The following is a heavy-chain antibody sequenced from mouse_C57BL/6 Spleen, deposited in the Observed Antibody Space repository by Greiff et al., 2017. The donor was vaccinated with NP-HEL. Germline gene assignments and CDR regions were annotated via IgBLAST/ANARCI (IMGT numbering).Heavy chain of an antibody. CDR2: ILPGSGST. CDR3: ARGGFITTVEGGYFDY. D-gene: IGHD1-1*01. Sequence: VKLQESGAELMKPGASVKLSCKATGYTFTGYWIEWVKQRPGHGLEWIGEILPGSGSTNYNEKFKGKATFTADTSSNTAYMQLSSLTTEYSAIYYCARGGFITTVEGGYFDYWGQGTTLTVSS. J-gene: IGHJ2*01. V-gene: IGHV1-9*01. CDR1: GYTFTGYW.